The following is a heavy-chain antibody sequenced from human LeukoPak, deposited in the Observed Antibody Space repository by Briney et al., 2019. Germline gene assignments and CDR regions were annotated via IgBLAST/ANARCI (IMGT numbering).Heavy chain of an antibody. CDR2: TYYMSEWFH. J-gene: IGHJ4*02. CDR3: ARALERYYFDF. CDR1: GDTVSGNSGA. D-gene: IGHD1-1*01. Sequence: SQTLPLTCAVSGDTVSGNSGAWIWIRQSPSRGLEWLGRTYYMSEWFHEYAVSVKGRIIISPDTANNQFSLHLSSVTADDTGVYYCARALERYYFDFWGQGTLVTVSS. V-gene: IGHV6-1*01.